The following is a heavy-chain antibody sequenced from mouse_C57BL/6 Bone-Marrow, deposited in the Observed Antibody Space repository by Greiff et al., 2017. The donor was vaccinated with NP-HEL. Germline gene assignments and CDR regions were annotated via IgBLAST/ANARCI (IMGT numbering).Heavy chain of an antibody. Sequence: QVQLKQPGAELVKPGASVKVSCKASGYTFTSYWMHWVKQRPGQGLEWIGRIHPSDSDTNYNQKFKGKATLTVDKSSSTAYMQLSSLTSEDSAVYYCARDYDFWYFDVWGTGTTVTVSS. D-gene: IGHD2-4*01. V-gene: IGHV1-74*01. CDR1: GYTFTSYW. CDR3: ARDYDFWYFDV. CDR2: IHPSDSDT. J-gene: IGHJ1*03.